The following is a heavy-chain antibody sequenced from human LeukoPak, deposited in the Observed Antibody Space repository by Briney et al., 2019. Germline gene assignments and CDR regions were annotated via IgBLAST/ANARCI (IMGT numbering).Heavy chain of an antibody. J-gene: IGHJ4*02. V-gene: IGHV4-39*03. Sequence: SETLSLTCSVSGGSIGRSNYYWGWIRQPPGKGLEWIGSIYSTGTTYYSPSLKSRLTMSVDTSKNEFSPKVNSVTAADTAVYYCFGYRQWLKYNFDFWGQGALVTVSS. CDR2: IYSTGTT. CDR3: FGYRQWLKYNFDF. CDR1: GGSIGRSNYY. D-gene: IGHD5-12*01.